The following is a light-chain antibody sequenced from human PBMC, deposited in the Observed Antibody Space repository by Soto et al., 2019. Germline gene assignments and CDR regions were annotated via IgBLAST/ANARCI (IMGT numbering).Light chain of an antibody. CDR2: ATS. CDR3: QKYNVWPPYT. CDR1: PSVTPN. J-gene: IGKJ2*01. V-gene: IGKV3-15*01. Sequence: EIVMTQSPATLSLSPGETATLSCRASPSVTPNLAWYQQKHGQAPRLLIYATSTRATGVPARFSGSGSGTEFTLTISSLQSVDFAVYYCQKYNVWPPYTFGQGTTVEIK.